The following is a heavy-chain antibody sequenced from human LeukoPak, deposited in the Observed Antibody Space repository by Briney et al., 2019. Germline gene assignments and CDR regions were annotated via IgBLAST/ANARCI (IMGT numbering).Heavy chain of an antibody. J-gene: IGHJ6*02. Sequence: GASVKVSCKASGGTFSSYAISWVRQAPGQGLEWMGRIIPILGIANYAQKFQGRVTITADKSTSTAYMELSSLRSEDTAVYYCARGARSYAEDGMDVWGQGTTVTVSS. CDR3: ARGARSYAEDGMDV. CDR2: IIPILGIA. V-gene: IGHV1-69*04. D-gene: IGHD2-2*01. CDR1: GGTFSSYA.